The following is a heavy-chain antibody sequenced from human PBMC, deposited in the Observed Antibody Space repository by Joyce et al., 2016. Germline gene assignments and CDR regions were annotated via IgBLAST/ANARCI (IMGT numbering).Heavy chain of an antibody. D-gene: IGHD3-16*01. CDR3: ARDRGADAFDI. CDR1: GYTFTTDY. V-gene: IGHV1-46*01. CDR2: INPSAGRT. Sequence: QVQLVQSGAEVKKPGASVKVSCKASGYTFTTDYMHWVRQAPGQGLEWMGIINPSAGRTRYAQKFQGRVTMTRDTSTRTVYMELSSPRPDDTAVYYCARDRGADAFDIWGQGTMVIVSS. J-gene: IGHJ3*02.